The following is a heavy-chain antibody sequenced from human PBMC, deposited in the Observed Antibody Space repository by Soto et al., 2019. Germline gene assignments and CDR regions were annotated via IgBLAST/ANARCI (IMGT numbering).Heavy chain of an antibody. V-gene: IGHV1-69*13. D-gene: IGHD3-9*01. CDR3: ARENYDILTGFRYFDY. Sequence: GASVKVSCKASGRTFSSYAISWVRQAPGQGLEWMGGIIPIFGTANYAQKFQGRVTITADESTSTAYMELSSMRSEDMVVYYCARENYDILTGFRYFDYWGQGTLVTVSS. CDR1: GRTFSSYA. J-gene: IGHJ4*02. CDR2: IIPIFGTA.